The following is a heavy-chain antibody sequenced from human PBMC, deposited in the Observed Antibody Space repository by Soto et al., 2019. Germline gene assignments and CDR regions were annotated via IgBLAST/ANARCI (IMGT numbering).Heavy chain of an antibody. CDR2: ISPSTSHI. CDR3: SGCSGGACHQNYGMDV. V-gene: IGHV3-21*01. J-gene: IGHJ6*02. D-gene: IGHD2-15*01. CDR1: GFTFSSCT. Sequence: EVHLVESGGGLVKPGGSLRLSCAVSGFTFSSCTMNWVRQAPGKGLEWVSSISPSTSHIYYADSVKGRFTISRDNAKNSLSLQMNRLRAEDTAVYYCSGCSGGACHQNYGMDVWGQGNTVTVSS.